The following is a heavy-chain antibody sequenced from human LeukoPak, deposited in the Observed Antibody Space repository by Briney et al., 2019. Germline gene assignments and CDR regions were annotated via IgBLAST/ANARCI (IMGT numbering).Heavy chain of an antibody. V-gene: IGHV3-53*01. Sequence: TGGSLRLSSAASGFTVSSNFVTWVRQAPGKGLEWLSIIYSGGGTDYPDSVKGRFTISRDNSKNTVYLQMNSLRAEDTAMYHCARKSLGIVAAGTFFGSWGQGTLVTVSS. CDR3: ARKSLGIVAAGTFFGS. CDR2: IYSGGGT. CDR1: GFTVSSNF. J-gene: IGHJ5*02. D-gene: IGHD6-13*01.